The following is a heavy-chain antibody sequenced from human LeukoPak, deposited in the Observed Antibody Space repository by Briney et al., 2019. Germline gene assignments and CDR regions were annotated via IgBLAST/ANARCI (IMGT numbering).Heavy chain of an antibody. Sequence: PGGSLRLSCAASGFTFSSYAMSWVRQAPGKGLEWVSAISGSGGSTYYADSVKGRFTISRDNSKNTLYLQMNSLRAEDTAVYYCAKTLVSYYYDSSGYYLPFDYWGQGTLVTVSS. D-gene: IGHD3-22*01. CDR1: GFTFSSYA. CDR3: AKTLVSYYYDSSGYYLPFDY. V-gene: IGHV3-23*01. CDR2: ISGSGGST. J-gene: IGHJ4*02.